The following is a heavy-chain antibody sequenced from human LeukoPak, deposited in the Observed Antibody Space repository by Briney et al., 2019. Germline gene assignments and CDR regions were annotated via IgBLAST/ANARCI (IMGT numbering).Heavy chain of an antibody. V-gene: IGHV4-4*07. CDR2: IYTSGST. CDR3: TRAPYSGSYFGDWFDP. Sequence: SETLSLTCTVSGGSISSYYWSWIRQPAGKGLEWIGRIYTSGSTNYNPSLKSRVTMSVDTSKNQFSLQLNSVTPEDTAVYYCTRAPYSGSYFGDWFDPWGQGTLVTVSS. D-gene: IGHD1-26*01. J-gene: IGHJ5*02. CDR1: GGSISSYY.